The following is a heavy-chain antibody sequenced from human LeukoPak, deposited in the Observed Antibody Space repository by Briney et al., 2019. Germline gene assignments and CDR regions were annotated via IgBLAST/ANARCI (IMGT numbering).Heavy chain of an antibody. J-gene: IGHJ1*01. Sequence: ASVKVSCKASGYTATSYDINWVRQATGQGLEWMGWMNPNSGDTGHAQKFQGRVTMTTDTSTSTAYMELSSLISEDTAVYYCARGGAGSIGMLFQHWGQGTLVTVSS. CDR3: ARGGAGSIGMLFQH. CDR1: GYTATSYD. CDR2: MNPNSGDT. V-gene: IGHV1-8*01. D-gene: IGHD1-26*01.